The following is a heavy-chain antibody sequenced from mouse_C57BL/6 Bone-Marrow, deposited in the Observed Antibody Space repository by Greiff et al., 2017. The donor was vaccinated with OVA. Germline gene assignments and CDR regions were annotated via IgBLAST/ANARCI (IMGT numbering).Heavy chain of an antibody. V-gene: IGHV5-12*01. Sequence: EVKLVDSGGGLVQPGGSLKLSCAASGFTFSDFYMYWIRQTPAKRLEWVAYISNGGGSTYYPDTVKGRFTISRDNAKNTLYLQMSRLKSEDTAVYYCARLDAMDYWGQGTSETVSS. CDR1: GFTFSDFY. J-gene: IGHJ4*01. CDR3: ARLDAMDY. CDR2: ISNGGGST.